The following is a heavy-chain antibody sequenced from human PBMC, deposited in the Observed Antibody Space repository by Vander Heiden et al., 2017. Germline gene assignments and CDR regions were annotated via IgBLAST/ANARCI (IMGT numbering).Heavy chain of an antibody. Sequence: QVQLVQSGAEVKKPGASVKVSCKASGYTFTSYYMHWVRQAPGQGLEWMGIINPSGGSTSYAQKFQGRVTMTRDTSTSTVYMELSSLRSEDTAVYYCAGPSGQWDYYYGMDVWGQGTTVTVSS. CDR2: INPSGGST. CDR3: AGPSGQWDYYYGMDV. J-gene: IGHJ6*02. V-gene: IGHV1-46*03. CDR1: GYTFTSYY. D-gene: IGHD6-19*01.